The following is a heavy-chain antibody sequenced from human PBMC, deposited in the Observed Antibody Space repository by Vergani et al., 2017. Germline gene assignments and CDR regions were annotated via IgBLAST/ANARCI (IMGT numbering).Heavy chain of an antibody. J-gene: IGHJ5*02. CDR1: GFTFDDYA. V-gene: IGHV3-23*04. Sequence: EVQLVESGGGLVQPGRSLRLSCAASGFTFDDYAMHWVRQAPGKGLEWVSAISGSGGSTYYADSVKGRFTISRDNSKNTLYLQMNSLRAEDTAVYYCAKGSGVVVAALDWFDPWGQGTLVTVSS. D-gene: IGHD2-15*01. CDR2: ISGSGGST. CDR3: AKGSGVVVAALDWFDP.